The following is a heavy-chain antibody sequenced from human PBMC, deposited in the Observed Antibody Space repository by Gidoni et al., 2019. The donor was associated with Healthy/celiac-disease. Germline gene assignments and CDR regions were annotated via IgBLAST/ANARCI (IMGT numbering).Heavy chain of an antibody. CDR2: ISGSGGST. Sequence: EVQLLESGGGLVQPCGSLRPSCAASGFTFSSYAMSWVRQAPGKRLEWVSAISGSGGSTYYADSVKGRFTISRDNSKNTLYLQMNSLRAEDTAVYYCAKGPDHSSGWPNDYWGQGTLVTVSS. J-gene: IGHJ4*02. D-gene: IGHD6-19*01. V-gene: IGHV3-23*01. CDR3: AKGPDHSSGWPNDY. CDR1: GFTFSSYA.